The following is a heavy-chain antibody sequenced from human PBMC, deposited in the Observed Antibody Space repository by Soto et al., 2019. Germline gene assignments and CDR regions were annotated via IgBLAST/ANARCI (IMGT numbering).Heavy chain of an antibody. CDR1: GFTFSSYG. CDR3: ARVHYYYDSSGPLGPFDY. J-gene: IGHJ4*02. Sequence: GGSLRLSCAASGFTFSSYGMHWVRQAPGKGLEWVAVIWYDGSNKYYADSVKGRFTISRDNSKNTLYLQMNSLRAEDTAVYYCARVHYYYDSSGPLGPFDYWGQGTLVTVSS. CDR2: IWYDGSNK. D-gene: IGHD3-22*01. V-gene: IGHV3-33*01.